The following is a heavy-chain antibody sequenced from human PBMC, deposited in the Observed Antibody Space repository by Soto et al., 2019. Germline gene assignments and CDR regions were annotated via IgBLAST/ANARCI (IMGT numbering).Heavy chain of an antibody. Sequence: SETLSLTCTVSGGSISSYYLSWIRQPPGKGLEWIGYIYYSGSTNYNPSLKSRVTISVDTSKNQFSLKLSSVTAADTAVYYCARHDVVVATSPGVNYYYYYMDVWGKGTTVTVSS. D-gene: IGHD5-12*01. J-gene: IGHJ6*03. CDR2: IYYSGST. CDR3: ARHDVVVATSPGVNYYYYYMDV. CDR1: GGSISSYY. V-gene: IGHV4-59*08.